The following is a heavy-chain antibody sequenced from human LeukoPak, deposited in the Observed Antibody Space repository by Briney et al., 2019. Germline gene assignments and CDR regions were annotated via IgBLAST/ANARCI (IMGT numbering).Heavy chain of an antibody. V-gene: IGHV5-10-1*01. CDR3: ARYTTGDFDY. CDR2: IDPSDSYT. CDR1: GYSFTSYW. D-gene: IGHD1-1*01. J-gene: IGHJ4*02. Sequence: PGESLKISCKGSGYSFTSYWISWVRQMPGKGLEWMGRIDPSDSYTNYSPSFQGHVTISADKSISTAYLQWSSLKAPDTAMYYCARYTTGDFDYWGQGTLVTVSS.